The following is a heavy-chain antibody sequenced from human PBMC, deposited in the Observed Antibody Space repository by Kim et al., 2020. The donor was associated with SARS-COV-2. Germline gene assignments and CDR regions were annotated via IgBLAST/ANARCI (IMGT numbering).Heavy chain of an antibody. V-gene: IGHV3-23*01. D-gene: IGHD6-13*01. CDR2: IIGRGDGT. CDR3: AKVGNSWYGMGFDYGMDV. J-gene: IGHJ6*02. CDR1: GFPFSSFA. Sequence: GGSLRLSCAASGFPFSSFAMSWVRQAPGKGLEWVSSIIGRGDGTYYPDSVKGRFTISRDNSKKTLHLHMNSLRPDDTAVYYCAKVGNSWYGMGFDYGMDVWGQGTTVTVSS.